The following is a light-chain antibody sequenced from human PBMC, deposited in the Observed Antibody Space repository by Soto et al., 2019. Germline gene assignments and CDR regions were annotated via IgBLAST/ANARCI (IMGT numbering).Light chain of an antibody. V-gene: IGKV3-20*01. CDR1: QSVSSTN. J-gene: IGKJ3*01. CDR3: QQYGTSPT. CDR2: GAS. Sequence: EIVLMQSPGTLSLSPGERATLSCRASQSVSSTNLAWYQQKPGQAPRLLIYGASRRATGIPDRFSGGGYGTDFTLTISRLEPEDFVVYYCQQYGTSPTFGPGTKVDIK.